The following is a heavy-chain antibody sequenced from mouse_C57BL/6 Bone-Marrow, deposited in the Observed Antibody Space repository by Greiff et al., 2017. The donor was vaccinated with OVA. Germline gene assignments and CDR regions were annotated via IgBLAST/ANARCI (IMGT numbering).Heavy chain of an antibody. CDR1: GYTFTSYW. V-gene: IGHV1-64*01. CDR3: ARFGYYFFAY. J-gene: IGHJ3*01. CDR2: IHPNSGST. Sequence: QVQLQQPGAELVKPGASVKLSCKASGYTFTSYWMHWVKQRPGQGLEWIGMIHPNSGSTNYNEKFTSKATLTVDKSSSTAYMQLSSLTSEDSAVYYCARFGYYFFAYWGQGTLVTVSA. D-gene: IGHD2-3*01.